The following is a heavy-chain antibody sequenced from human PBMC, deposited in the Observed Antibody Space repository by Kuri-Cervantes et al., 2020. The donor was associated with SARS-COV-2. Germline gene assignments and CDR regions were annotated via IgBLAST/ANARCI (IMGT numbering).Heavy chain of an antibody. V-gene: IGHV3-23*01. Sequence: GGSLRLSCSASGFTFSDFAMTWVRQAPGKGLEWVSSLTSTEGLAYYADSVRGRFTISRDNSRNILFLQMGSLRVEDSAVYYCAKALPLGHQSYYPMDVWGQGATVTVSS. D-gene: IGHD3-22*01. CDR1: GFTFSDFA. J-gene: IGHJ6*02. CDR3: AKALPLGHQSYYPMDV. CDR2: LTSTEGLA.